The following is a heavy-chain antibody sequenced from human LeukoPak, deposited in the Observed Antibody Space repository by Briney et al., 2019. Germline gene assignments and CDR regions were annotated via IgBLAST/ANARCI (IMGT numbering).Heavy chain of an antibody. CDR2: ISGSGGST. CDR3: AKDVVYGGNPEGMDY. D-gene: IGHD4-23*01. V-gene: IGHV3-23*01. J-gene: IGHJ4*02. Sequence: GGSLRLSCAGSGFTFSSYAMSWVRQAPGKGLELVSAISGSGGSTYYADSVKGRFTISRDNSKNTLYLQMNRLSAEDTAVYSCAKDVVYGGNPEGMDYWGQGTLVTASS. CDR1: GFTFSSYA.